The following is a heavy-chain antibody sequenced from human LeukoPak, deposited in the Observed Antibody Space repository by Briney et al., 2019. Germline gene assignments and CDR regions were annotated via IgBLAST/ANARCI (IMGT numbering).Heavy chain of an antibody. Sequence: ASVNVSFKASGYTFTSYGISWVRQAPGQGLEWMGWISAYNGNTNYAQKLRGRVTMTTDTSTSTAYMELRSLRSDDTAVYYCARDAWIQLWYYYYGMDVWGQGTTVTVSS. CDR3: ARDAWIQLWYYYYGMDV. CDR1: GYTFTSYG. D-gene: IGHD5-18*01. CDR2: ISAYNGNT. V-gene: IGHV1-18*01. J-gene: IGHJ6*02.